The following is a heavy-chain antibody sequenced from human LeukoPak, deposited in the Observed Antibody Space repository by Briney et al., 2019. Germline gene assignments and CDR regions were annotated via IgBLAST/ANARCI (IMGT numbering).Heavy chain of an antibody. D-gene: IGHD6-13*01. J-gene: IGHJ5*02. CDR2: INPYSGGT. CDR3: ARDVAAADSFTWFDP. V-gene: IGHV1-2*02. CDR1: GYTFTGYY. Sequence: GASVKVSCKTSGYTFTGYYIHWVRQAPGQGLEWMGWINPYSGGTDYPQSFQDRVIMTRDTSISTAYMELSSLRSDDTAVYYCARDVAAADSFTWFDPWGQGTLVTVSS.